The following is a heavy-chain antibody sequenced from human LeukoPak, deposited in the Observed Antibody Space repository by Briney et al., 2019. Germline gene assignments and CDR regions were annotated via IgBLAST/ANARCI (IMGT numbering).Heavy chain of an antibody. CDR3: AASPKLLTGYPRYYYYGMDV. J-gene: IGHJ6*02. CDR2: IYHSGST. D-gene: IGHD3-9*01. CDR1: GGSISSGGYY. Sequence: SQTLSLTCTVSGGSISSGGYYWSWIRQPPGKGLEWIGYIYHSGSTYYNPSLKSRVTISVDRSKNQFSLKLSSVTAADTAVYYCAASPKLLTGYPRYYYYGMDVWGQGTTVTVSS. V-gene: IGHV4-30-2*01.